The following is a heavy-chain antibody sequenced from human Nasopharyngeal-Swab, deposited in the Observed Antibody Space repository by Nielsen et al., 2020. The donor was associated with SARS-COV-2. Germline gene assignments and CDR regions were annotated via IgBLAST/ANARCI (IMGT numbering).Heavy chain of an antibody. D-gene: IGHD6-19*01. CDR2: ISYDGSNK. Sequence: GESLKISCAASGFTFSSYAVHWVRQAPGKGLEWVAVISYDGSNKYYADSVKGRFTISRDNSKNTLYLQMNSLRAEDTAVYYCARDTVLGVAGRWGYYFDYWGQGTLVTVSS. CDR1: GFTFSSYA. V-gene: IGHV3-30-3*01. J-gene: IGHJ4*02. CDR3: ARDTVLGVAGRWGYYFDY.